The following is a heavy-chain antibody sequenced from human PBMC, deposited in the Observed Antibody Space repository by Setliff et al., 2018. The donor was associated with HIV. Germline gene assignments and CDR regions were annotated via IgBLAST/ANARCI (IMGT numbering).Heavy chain of an antibody. Sequence: GESLKISCKGSGYSFTKYWIGWVRQMPGKGLEWMGIICPGDSDTRYRPSFQGQVTISADKSISTAYLQWSSLKTEDTAVYYCTRDKGYAFDIWGQGTMVTVSS. CDR2: ICPGDSDT. D-gene: IGHD5-18*01. CDR3: TRDKGYAFDI. V-gene: IGHV5-51*01. J-gene: IGHJ3*02. CDR1: GYSFTKYW.